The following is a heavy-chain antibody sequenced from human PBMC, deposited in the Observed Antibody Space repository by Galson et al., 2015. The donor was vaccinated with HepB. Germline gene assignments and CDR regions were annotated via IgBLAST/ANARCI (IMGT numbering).Heavy chain of an antibody. J-gene: IGHJ6*02. V-gene: IGHV3-7*01. CDR1: EFTFSDYW. CDR2: VKYDGSAK. CDR3: ARDVVPRGIHYVGMDV. D-gene: IGHD2-21*01. Sequence: SLRLSCAASEFTFSDYWMSWVRQAPGKGLEWVAQVKYDGSAKYYVDSAKGRFTISRDNAKNSLYLQMNSLSAEDTAVYYCARDVVPRGIHYVGMDVWGQGTTVTVS.